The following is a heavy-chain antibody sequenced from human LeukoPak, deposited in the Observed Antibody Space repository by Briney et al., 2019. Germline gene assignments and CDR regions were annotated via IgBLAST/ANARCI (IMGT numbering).Heavy chain of an antibody. CDR1: GFTFSSYS. V-gene: IGHV3-48*04. D-gene: IGHD5-18*01. Sequence: PGGSLRLSCAASGFTFSSYSMNWVRQAPGKGLEWVSYISSSSSTIYYADSVKGRFTISRDNAKNSLYLQMNSLRAEDTAVYYCARDLDSYGYGDSDYWGQGTLVTVSS. J-gene: IGHJ4*02. CDR2: ISSSSSTI. CDR3: ARDLDSYGYGDSDY.